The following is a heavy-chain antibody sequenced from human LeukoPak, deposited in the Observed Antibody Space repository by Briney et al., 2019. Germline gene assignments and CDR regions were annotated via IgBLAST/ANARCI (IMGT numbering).Heavy chain of an antibody. Sequence: GGSLRLSWAASGFTFSSYSMNWVRQAPGKGLEWVSSISSSSSYIYYADSVKGLFTISRDNAKNSLCLQMNSLRAEDTAVYYCARLRVRGVITKLDYYYGMDVWGQGTTVTVSS. CDR1: GFTFSSYS. CDR2: ISSSSSYI. V-gene: IGHV3-21*01. D-gene: IGHD3-10*01. J-gene: IGHJ6*02. CDR3: ARLRVRGVITKLDYYYGMDV.